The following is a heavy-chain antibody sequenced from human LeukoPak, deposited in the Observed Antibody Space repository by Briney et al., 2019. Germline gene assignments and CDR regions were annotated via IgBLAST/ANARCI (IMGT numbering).Heavy chain of an antibody. CDR2: ISGSGGST. CDR3: AKDLSVSSGYYFLPDDAFDI. J-gene: IGHJ3*02. Sequence: PGGSLRLSCAASGFTVSSNYMSWVRQAPGKGLEWVSAISGSGGSTYYADSVKGRFTISRDNSKNTLYLQMNSLRAEDTAVYYCAKDLSVSSGYYFLPDDAFDIWGQGTMVTVSS. CDR1: GFTVSSNY. V-gene: IGHV3-23*01. D-gene: IGHD3-22*01.